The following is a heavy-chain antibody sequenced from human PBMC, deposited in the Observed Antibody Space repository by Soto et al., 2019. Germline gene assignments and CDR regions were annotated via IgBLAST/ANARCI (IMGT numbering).Heavy chain of an antibody. CDR2: IIYNGAT. CDR3: GRTRNGGSWAAWF. J-gene: IGHJ4*02. V-gene: IGHV4-61*08. Sequence: QVQLQESGPGLVKPSETLSLTCTVSGASVTSGGYHWSWIRQPPGKGLEWIGFIIYNGATKYNPSLGSRVTMSVDTSKNQFLLKLSSVTAADTAVYYCGRTRNGGSWAAWFWGQGTLVTVSS. D-gene: IGHD2-15*01. CDR1: GASVTSGGYH.